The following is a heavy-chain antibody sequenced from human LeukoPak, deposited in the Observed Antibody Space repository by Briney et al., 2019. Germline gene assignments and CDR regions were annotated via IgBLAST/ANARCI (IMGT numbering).Heavy chain of an antibody. D-gene: IGHD3-10*01. CDR3: ARAGIFDY. V-gene: IGHV1-46*01. J-gene: IGHJ4*02. CDR1: GYTFTIYY. CDR2: INPSGGST. Sequence: AAVKVSCKASGYTFTIYYIHWVRQAPGQGLEWMGIINPSGGSTSYAQKFQGRVTMTRDTSTSTVYMELSSLRSEDTAVYYRARAGIFDYWGQGTLVTVSS.